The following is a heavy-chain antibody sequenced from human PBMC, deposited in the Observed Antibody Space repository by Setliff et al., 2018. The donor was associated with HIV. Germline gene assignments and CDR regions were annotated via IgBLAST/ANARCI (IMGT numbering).Heavy chain of an antibody. CDR3: ARVMIGYSGYDAFDY. CDR2: ITGSSSYT. CDR1: GFTFGDYP. D-gene: IGHD5-12*01. Sequence: PGGSLRLSCTASGFTFGDYPMNWVRQAPGKGLEWVSYITGSSSYTNYADSVKGRFTISRDNAKNSLYLQMNSLRAEDTAVYYCARVMIGYSGYDAFDYWGQGTLVTVSS. J-gene: IGHJ4*02. V-gene: IGHV3-11*05.